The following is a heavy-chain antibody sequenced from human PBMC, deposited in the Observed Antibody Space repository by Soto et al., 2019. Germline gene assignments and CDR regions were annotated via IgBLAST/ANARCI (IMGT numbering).Heavy chain of an antibody. V-gene: IGHV3-23*01. D-gene: IGHD4-17*01. CDR3: AKETTYGDHTTDY. Sequence: EVQLLESGVGLLEPGGSLRLSCAASGFTFSSYAMSWVRQAPGKGLEWVSAISGSGGSTYYADSVKGRFTISRDNSKNTRYLQMNSLRAEVTAVYYCAKETTYGDHTTDYWGQGTLVTVSS. CDR2: ISGSGGST. J-gene: IGHJ4*02. CDR1: GFTFSSYA.